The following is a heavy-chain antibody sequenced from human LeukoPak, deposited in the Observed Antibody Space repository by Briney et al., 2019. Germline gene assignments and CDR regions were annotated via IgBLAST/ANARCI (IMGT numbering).Heavy chain of an antibody. CDR3: AREYIDYYYYMDV. J-gene: IGHJ6*03. V-gene: IGHV3-7*01. D-gene: IGHD1-14*01. CDR2: IKQDGSEK. CDR1: GFTFSSYL. Sequence: GGSLRLSCAASGFTFSSYLMSWVRQAPGKGLEWVANIKQDGSEKYYVDSVKGRFTISRDNAKNSLYLQMNSLRAEDTAVYYCAREYIDYYYYMDVWGKGTTVTVSS.